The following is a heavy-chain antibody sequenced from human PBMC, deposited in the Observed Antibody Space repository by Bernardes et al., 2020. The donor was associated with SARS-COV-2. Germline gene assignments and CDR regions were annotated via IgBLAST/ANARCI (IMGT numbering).Heavy chain of an antibody. Sequence: VGSLILSCAASGFTFRSSAMSWVRQAPGQGLEWVSAISGSGGSTYYADSVKGQFTISRDNSKNTLYLQMNSLRADDTAVYYCAKGDWIFDDILTGFYSYGLDVWGQGTTVTVSS. V-gene: IGHV3-23*01. CDR1: GFTFRSSA. J-gene: IGHJ6*02. D-gene: IGHD3-9*01. CDR2: ISGSGGST. CDR3: AKGDWIFDDILTGFYSYGLDV.